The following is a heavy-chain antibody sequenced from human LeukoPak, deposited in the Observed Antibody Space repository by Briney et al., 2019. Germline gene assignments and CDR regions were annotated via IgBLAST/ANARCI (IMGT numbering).Heavy chain of an antibody. V-gene: IGHV3-21*01. CDR2: ISSSSSYI. CDR3: ARDSPIGDSWYFDL. D-gene: IGHD3-10*01. CDR1: GFTFSSYS. Sequence: GGSLRLSCAASGFTFSSYSMNWVRQAPGKGLEWVSSISSSSSYIYYADSVKGRFTISRDNAKNSLYLQMNSLRAEDTAVYYCARDSPIGDSWYFDLWGRGTLVTVSS. J-gene: IGHJ2*01.